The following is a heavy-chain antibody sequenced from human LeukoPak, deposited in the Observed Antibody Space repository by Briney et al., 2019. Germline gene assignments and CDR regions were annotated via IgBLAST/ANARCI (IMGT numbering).Heavy chain of an antibody. CDR1: GLTFSSYW. Sequence: GGSLRLSCAASGLTFSSYWMYWVRQAPGMGLVWVSRITSDGTSTSYADSVKGRFTISRDNAKNTLYLQMNSLRAEDKAVYFCVRPWNYWGQGALVTVSS. D-gene: IGHD1-1*01. J-gene: IGHJ4*02. V-gene: IGHV3-74*01. CDR2: ITSDGTST. CDR3: VRPWNY.